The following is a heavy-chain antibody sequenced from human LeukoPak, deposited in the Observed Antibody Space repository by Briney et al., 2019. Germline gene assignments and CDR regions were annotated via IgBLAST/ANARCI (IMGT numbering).Heavy chain of an antibody. CDR3: ARDGLTDSSGYTVIDN. D-gene: IGHD3-22*01. CDR1: GFSFSSYA. CDR2: IWSDGNNK. Sequence: GGSLRLSCAASGFSFSSYAMYWVRQAPGKGLGWVAVIWSDGNNKYYSDSVKGRFTISRDNSNNTLYLQMYSLRAEDTAVYYCARDGLTDSSGYTVIDNWGQGTLVTVSS. V-gene: IGHV3-33*07. J-gene: IGHJ4*02.